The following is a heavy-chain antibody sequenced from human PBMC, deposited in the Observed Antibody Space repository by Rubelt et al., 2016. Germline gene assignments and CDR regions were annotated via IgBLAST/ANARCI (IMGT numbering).Heavy chain of an antibody. V-gene: IGHV4-4*02. J-gene: IGHJ4*02. D-gene: IGHD3-16*01. CDR3: ATGLQAQRSFDY. CDR2: IHRSGTT. CDR1: GDSLSSFTL. Sequence: QVQLQESGPGLVKPSETLSLTCDVSGDSLSSFTLWNWLRQPPGKGLEWIGEIHRSGTTTYNPSLKSRVTISVDTSKNQFSLKLTSVTAADTAAYYCATGLQAQRSFDYWGQGTLVTVSS.